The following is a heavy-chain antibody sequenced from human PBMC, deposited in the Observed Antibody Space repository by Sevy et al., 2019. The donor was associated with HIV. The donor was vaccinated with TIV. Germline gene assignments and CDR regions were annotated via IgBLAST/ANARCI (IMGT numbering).Heavy chain of an antibody. CDR2: VNHSGST. J-gene: IGHJ2*01. CDR3: ARGGDGVVPSPIIGLGPWTKYWYFDL. CDR1: GGSFSGYS. Sequence: SETLSLTCAVSGGSFSGYSWDWIRQPPGKGLEWIGEVNHSGSTNYNPSLKSRFTISVDTSKNQFSLKLNLVTAADTVVYYCARGGDGVVPSPIIGLGPWTKYWYFDLWGRGTLVTVSS. V-gene: IGHV4-34*01. D-gene: IGHD3-3*01.